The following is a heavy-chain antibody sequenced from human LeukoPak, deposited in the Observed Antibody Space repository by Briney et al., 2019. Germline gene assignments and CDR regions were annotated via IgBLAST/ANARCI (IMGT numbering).Heavy chain of an antibody. V-gene: IGHV3-66*01. CDR3: ARAWAKLRYFDLGSAFDI. J-gene: IGHJ3*02. CDR1: GFTVSSNY. CDR2: IYSGGST. D-gene: IGHD3-9*01. Sequence: GGSLRLSCAASGFTVSSNYMSWVRQAPGKGLEWVSVIYSGGSTYYADSVKGRFTISRDNAKNSLYLQMNSLRAEDTAVYYCARAWAKLRYFDLGSAFDIWGQGTMVTVSS.